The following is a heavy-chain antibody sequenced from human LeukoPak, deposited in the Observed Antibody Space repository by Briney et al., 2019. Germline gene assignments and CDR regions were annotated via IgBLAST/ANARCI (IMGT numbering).Heavy chain of an antibody. CDR2: IWYDGSDK. J-gene: IGHJ6*02. D-gene: IGHD3/OR15-3a*01. CDR1: GFPFSNYA. V-gene: IGHV3-33*01. Sequence: GTSLRLSCAASGFPFSNYAMHWVRQDPGKGLEWVAVIWYDGSDKYYGESLKGRFTISRDNSKNTLYLQMNSLRAEDSAVYYCARGPPGDFWTYDYYYYGMDVWGQGTTVTVSS. CDR3: ARGPPGDFWTYDYYYYGMDV.